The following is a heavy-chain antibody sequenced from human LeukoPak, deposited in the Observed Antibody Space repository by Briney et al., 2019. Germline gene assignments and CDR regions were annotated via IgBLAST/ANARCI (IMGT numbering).Heavy chain of an antibody. CDR3: ASFVGGSGSRDY. CDR2: IRSDGSST. J-gene: IGHJ4*02. CDR1: GFSFSAYI. D-gene: IGHD3-10*01. V-gene: IGHV3-64*01. Sequence: GGSLRLSCVASGFSFSAYIMHWVRQAPGKGLEYVSAIRSDGSSTFYPNSVKGRFTISRDKSKSTLYLQMGSLRAEDTAVYYCASFVGGSGSRDYWGQGTLVTVSS.